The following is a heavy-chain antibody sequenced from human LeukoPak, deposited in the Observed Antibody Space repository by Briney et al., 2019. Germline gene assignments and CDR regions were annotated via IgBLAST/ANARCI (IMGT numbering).Heavy chain of an antibody. CDR1: GFTFSSYS. Sequence: HPGGSLRLSCAASGFTFSSYSMNWVRQAPGKGLEWVSSISSSSSYIYYAGSVKGRFTISRDNAKNSLYLQMNSLRAEDTAVYYCARDHRGRYCSSTSCFLAWGQGTLVTVSS. CDR3: ARDHRGRYCSSTSCFLA. D-gene: IGHD2-2*01. CDR2: ISSSSSYI. J-gene: IGHJ5*02. V-gene: IGHV3-21*01.